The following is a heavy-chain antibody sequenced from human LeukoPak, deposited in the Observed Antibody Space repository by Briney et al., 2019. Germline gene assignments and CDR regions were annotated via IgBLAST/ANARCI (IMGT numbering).Heavy chain of an antibody. J-gene: IGHJ5*02. CDR1: GGSFSGYY. CDR2: INHSGST. Sequence: SETLSLTCAVYGGSFSGYYWSWIRQPPGKGLEWNGEINHSGSTNYNPSLKSRVTISVDTSKNQFSLKLSSVTAADTAVYYCARGLPLRYFDWLLFYNWFDPWGQGTLVTVSS. V-gene: IGHV4-34*01. CDR3: ARGLPLRYFDWLLFYNWFDP. D-gene: IGHD3-9*01.